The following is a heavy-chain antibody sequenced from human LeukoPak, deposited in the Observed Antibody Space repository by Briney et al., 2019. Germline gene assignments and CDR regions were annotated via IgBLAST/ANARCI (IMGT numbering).Heavy chain of an antibody. CDR1: GYTFTGYY. V-gene: IGHV1-2*02. CDR2: INPNSGGT. CDR3: ARGRSSSWRY. D-gene: IGHD6-13*01. Sequence: ASVKVSCKASGYTFTGYYMHWVRQAPGQGLEWMGWINPNSGGTNYAQKFQGRVTMTRNTSISTAYMELSSLRSEDTAVYYCARGRSSSWRYWGQGTLVTVSS. J-gene: IGHJ4*02.